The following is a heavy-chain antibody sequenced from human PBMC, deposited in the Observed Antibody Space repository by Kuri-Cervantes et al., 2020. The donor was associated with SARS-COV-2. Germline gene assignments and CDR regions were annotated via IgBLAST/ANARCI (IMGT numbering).Heavy chain of an antibody. CDR1: GGSFSGYY. CDR3: ARVDCSSTSCYSDY. Sequence: SQTLSLTCAVYGGSFSGYYWSWIRQPPGKGLEWIGEINHSGNTYYNPSLKSRVTISVDTSKNQFSPKLSSVTAADTAVYYCARVDCSSTSCYSDYWGQGTLVTVSS. D-gene: IGHD2-2*02. V-gene: IGHV4-34*09. CDR2: INHSGNT. J-gene: IGHJ4*02.